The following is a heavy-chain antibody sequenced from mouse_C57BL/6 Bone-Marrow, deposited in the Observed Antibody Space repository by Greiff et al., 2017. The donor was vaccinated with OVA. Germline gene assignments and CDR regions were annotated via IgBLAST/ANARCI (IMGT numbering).Heavy chain of an antibody. CDR2: ISSGGSYT. CDR3: ARRDWLFITTALDY. J-gene: IGHJ2*01. V-gene: IGHV5-6*02. D-gene: IGHD1-1*01. CDR1: GFTFSSYG. Sequence: EVKLVESGGDLVKPGGSLKLSCAASGFTFSSYGMSWVRQTPDKRLEWVATISSGGSYTYYPDSVKGRFTISRDNAKNTLYLQMSSLKSEDTAMYYCARRDWLFITTALDYWGQGTTLTVSS.